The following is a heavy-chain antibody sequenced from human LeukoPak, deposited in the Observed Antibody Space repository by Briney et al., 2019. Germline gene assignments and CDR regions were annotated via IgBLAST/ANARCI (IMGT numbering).Heavy chain of an antibody. Sequence: GGSLRLSCAASGFTFSNYWMTWVRQAPGKGLEWVANIKQDGSEKYYVDSVKGRFTISRDDAKNSLYLQMNSLRAEDTAVYYCAGAGLLWFGESKSDYWGQGTLVTVSS. V-gene: IGHV3-7*03. D-gene: IGHD3-10*01. CDR3: AGAGLLWFGESKSDY. CDR2: IKQDGSEK. J-gene: IGHJ4*02. CDR1: GFTFSNYW.